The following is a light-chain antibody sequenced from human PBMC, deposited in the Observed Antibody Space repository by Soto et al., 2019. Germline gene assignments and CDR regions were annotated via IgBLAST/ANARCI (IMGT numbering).Light chain of an antibody. V-gene: IGKV3-15*01. CDR2: GAS. Sequence: EIVMTQSPATLSVSPGERATLSCRASQSVSSNLAWYQQKPGQAPRLLIYGASTRATGIPARFSGSGSGTEFTLTISSLQSEDCAVYYCQQYKNWPPYTLGQGTKLEIK. CDR3: QQYKNWPPYT. J-gene: IGKJ2*01. CDR1: QSVSSN.